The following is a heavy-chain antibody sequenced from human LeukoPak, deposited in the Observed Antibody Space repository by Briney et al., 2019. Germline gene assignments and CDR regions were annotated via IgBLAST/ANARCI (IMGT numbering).Heavy chain of an antibody. Sequence: GGSLRLSCAASGFTFSSYTMNWVRQAPGKRLEWVSVISGSGGSTYYADSVKGRFTISRDNSKNTLYLQMNSLRAEDTAVYYCAKGSPYVSGSYCDYWGQGTLVTVSS. D-gene: IGHD3-10*01. CDR1: GFTFSSYT. V-gene: IGHV3-23*01. CDR2: ISGSGGST. J-gene: IGHJ4*02. CDR3: AKGSPYVSGSYCDY.